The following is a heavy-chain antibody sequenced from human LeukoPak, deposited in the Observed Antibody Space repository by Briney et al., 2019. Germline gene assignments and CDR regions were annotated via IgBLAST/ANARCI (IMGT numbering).Heavy chain of an antibody. J-gene: IGHJ5*02. Sequence: ASVKVSCKASGYTFTSYAMHWVRQAPGQRLEWMGWINAGNGNTKYSQKFQGRVTITRDTSASTAYMELSSLRSEDTAVYYCARGGYCSGGSCYALGWFDPWGQGTLVTVSS. V-gene: IGHV1-3*01. CDR3: ARGGYCSGGSCYALGWFDP. CDR1: GYTFTSYA. D-gene: IGHD2-15*01. CDR2: INAGNGNT.